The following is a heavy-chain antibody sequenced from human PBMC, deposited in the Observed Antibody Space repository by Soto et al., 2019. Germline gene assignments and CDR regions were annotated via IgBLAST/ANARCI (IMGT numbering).Heavy chain of an antibody. CDR2: ISYDGSNK. D-gene: IGHD3-10*01. V-gene: IGHV3-30*18. CDR1: GLTFSSYG. Sequence: QVQLVESGGGVVQPGRSLRLSCAASGLTFSSYGMHWVRQAPGKGLEWVAVISYDGSNKYYADSVKGRFTISRDNSKNTRYLQMNSLRAEDTAVYYCAKEGGYYGSGSYSVGENYYGMDVWGQGTTVTVSS. J-gene: IGHJ6*02. CDR3: AKEGGYYGSGSYSVGENYYGMDV.